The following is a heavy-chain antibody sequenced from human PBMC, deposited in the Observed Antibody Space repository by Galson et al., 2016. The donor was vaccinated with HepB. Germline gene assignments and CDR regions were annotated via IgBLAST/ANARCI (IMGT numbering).Heavy chain of an antibody. J-gene: IGHJ3*02. CDR2: IYPGDSDT. V-gene: IGHV5-51*01. CDR1: GYTFTNYW. D-gene: IGHD2-21*01. Sequence: QSGAEVKKPGESLKISCKGSGYTFTNYWIGWVRQMPGKGLEWMGIIYPGDSDTRYSPSFQGQVTISADKSISTAYLQWSSLRASDTAMYYCAISQQIVVMSASDAFDIWGQGTLVTVSS. CDR3: AISQQIVVMSASDAFDI.